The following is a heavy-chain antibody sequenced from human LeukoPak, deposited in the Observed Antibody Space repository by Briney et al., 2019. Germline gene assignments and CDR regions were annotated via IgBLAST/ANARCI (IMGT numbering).Heavy chain of an antibody. Sequence: SETLSLTCSASGASTSSRYWSWIRQSPGRTLEWIGHIYNGRNTKYNPSLTSRVTISVDTSKNQFSLRMTSVTAADTAIYYCAQTTSWPGFDFWGPGALVTVSS. V-gene: IGHV4-59*08. J-gene: IGHJ4*02. CDR3: AQTTSWPGFDF. CDR2: IYNGRNT. D-gene: IGHD2-2*01. CDR1: GASTSSRY.